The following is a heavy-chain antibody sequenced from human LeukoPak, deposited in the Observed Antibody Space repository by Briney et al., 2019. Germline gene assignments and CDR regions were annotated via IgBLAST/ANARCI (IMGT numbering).Heavy chain of an antibody. J-gene: IGHJ4*02. V-gene: IGHV4-34*01. Sequence: KPSETLSLTCAVYGGSFSGYYWRWIRQPPGKGLEWIGEINHSGTTNYNPSLKSRVTISVDTSKNHFSLELSSVTAADTVVYYCARGPGPFGYWGQGTLVTVSP. CDR1: GGSFSGYY. CDR2: INHSGTT. D-gene: IGHD3-16*01. CDR3: ARGPGPFGY.